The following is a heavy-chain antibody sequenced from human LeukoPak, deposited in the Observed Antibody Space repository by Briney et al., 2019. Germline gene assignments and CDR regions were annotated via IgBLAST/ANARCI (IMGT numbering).Heavy chain of an antibody. CDR3: ARYSLAAAGIDY. Sequence: GGSLRLSCAASGFSFSSNAMSWVRQAPGKGLEWVSSISSSSSYIYYTDSVKGRFTISRDNAKNSLYLQMNSLRAEDTAVYYCARYSLAAAGIDYWGQGTLVTVSS. CDR1: GFSFSSNA. D-gene: IGHD6-13*01. J-gene: IGHJ4*02. CDR2: ISSSSSYI. V-gene: IGHV3-21*01.